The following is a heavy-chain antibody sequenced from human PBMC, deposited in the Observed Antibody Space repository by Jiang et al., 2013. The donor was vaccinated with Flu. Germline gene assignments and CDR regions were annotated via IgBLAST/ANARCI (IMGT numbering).Heavy chain of an antibody. J-gene: IGHJ5*02. D-gene: IGHD2-15*01. V-gene: IGHV4-59*01. CDR3: ARDQGGGYNWFDP. Sequence: GLVKPSKTLSLTCTVSGGSITSTWWSWIRQPPGKGLEWIGSVYYSGTTNDNPSLKSRVTISVDTSKNQSSLNLSSVTAADTAVYYCARDQGGGYNWFDPWGPGTLVTVSS. CDR2: VYYSGTT. CDR1: GGSITSTW.